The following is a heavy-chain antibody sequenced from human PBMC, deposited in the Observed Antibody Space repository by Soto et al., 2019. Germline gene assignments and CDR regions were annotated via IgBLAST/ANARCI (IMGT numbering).Heavy chain of an antibody. CDR3: ARRTQYYITSPRRPLFDY. J-gene: IGHJ4*02. V-gene: IGHV3-30-3*01. CDR2: ILHDGITN. CDR1: GFTFSSYA. D-gene: IGHD3-9*01. Sequence: QPGGSLRLSCAASGFTFSSYAMHWVRQAPGKGLEWVASILHDGITNDYADSVKGRFTISRDNAKNTLYLQMNSLRLEDKAVYYCARRTQYYITSPRRPLFDYWGQGTLVTVSS.